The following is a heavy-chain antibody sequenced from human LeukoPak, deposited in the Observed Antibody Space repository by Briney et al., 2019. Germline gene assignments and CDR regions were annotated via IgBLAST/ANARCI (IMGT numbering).Heavy chain of an antibody. CDR2: IRYDGNNK. Sequence: GGSLRLSCAASGFTFSNYGMHWVRQAPGKGLEWVAFIRYDGNNKYYADSVKGRFTISRDNSKNTLYLQMNSLRGEDTAVYYCAKARGGFCSSTSCPSDYWGQGTLVTVSS. D-gene: IGHD2-2*01. CDR1: GFTFSNYG. CDR3: AKARGGFCSSTSCPSDY. J-gene: IGHJ4*02. V-gene: IGHV3-30*02.